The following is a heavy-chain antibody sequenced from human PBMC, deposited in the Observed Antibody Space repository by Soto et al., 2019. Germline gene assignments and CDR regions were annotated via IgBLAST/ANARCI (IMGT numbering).Heavy chain of an antibody. V-gene: IGHV1-18*04. D-gene: IGHD2-8*02. CDR1: GSTFTSNG. Sequence: RASVKFSCKFSGSTFTSNGIGWVRQAPGQGLEWMGWISTYNENMDTAPQLQGRLTMTTDTSTTTAYMELTNLKFDDAALYYCAYVVGCSTGDYSFDLFGQGPGVTV. CDR2: ISTYNENM. J-gene: IGHJ4*02. CDR3: AYVVGCSTGDYSFDL.